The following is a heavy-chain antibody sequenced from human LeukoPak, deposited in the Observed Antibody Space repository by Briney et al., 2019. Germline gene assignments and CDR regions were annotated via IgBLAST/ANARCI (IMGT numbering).Heavy chain of an antibody. J-gene: IGHJ4*02. CDR1: GFTFSSYW. CDR3: ARDAGDYVWGSYRYEYYFDY. Sequence: GGSLRLSCAASGFTFSSYWMSWVRQAPGKGLEWVANIKQDGSEKYYVDSVKGRFTISRDNAKNSLYLQMNSLRAEDTAVYYCARDAGDYVWGSYRYEYYFDYWGQGTLVTVSS. V-gene: IGHV3-7*01. D-gene: IGHD3-16*02. CDR2: IKQDGSEK.